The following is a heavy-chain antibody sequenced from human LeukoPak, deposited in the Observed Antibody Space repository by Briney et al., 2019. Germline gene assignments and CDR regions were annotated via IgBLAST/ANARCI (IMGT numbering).Heavy chain of an antibody. CDR2: IYYSGST. D-gene: IGHD6-13*01. J-gene: IGHJ5*02. V-gene: IGHV4-31*03. Sequence: SETLSLTCTVSGGSISSGGYYWSWIRQHPGKGLEWIGYIYYSGSTYYNPSLKSRVTISVDTSKNQFSLKLSSVTAADTAVYYCARTSIAAAELNFWFDPWGQGTLVTVSS. CDR1: GGSISSGGYY. CDR3: ARTSIAAAELNFWFDP.